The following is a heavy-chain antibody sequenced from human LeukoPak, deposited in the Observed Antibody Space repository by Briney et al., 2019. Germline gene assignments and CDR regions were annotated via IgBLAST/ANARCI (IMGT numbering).Heavy chain of an antibody. CDR1: GFTFSSYS. J-gene: IGHJ4*02. CDR2: ISSSSSTI. D-gene: IGHD1-26*01. V-gene: IGHV3-48*01. Sequence: GGSLRLSCAASGFTFSSYSMNWVRQAPGKGLEWVSYISSSSSTIYYADSVKGRFTISRDNSKNTLYLQMNSLRAEDTAVYYCAKARGPIKWELDYWGQGTLVTVSS. CDR3: AKARGPIKWELDY.